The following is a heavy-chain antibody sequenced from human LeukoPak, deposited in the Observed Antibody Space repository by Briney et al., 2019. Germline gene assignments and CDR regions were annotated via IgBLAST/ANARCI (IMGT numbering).Heavy chain of an antibody. CDR3: ARGGYYDSSGYKIPNNRFDP. J-gene: IGHJ5*02. D-gene: IGHD3-22*01. CDR1: GGTFSSYA. V-gene: IGHV1-69*13. CDR2: IIPIFGTA. Sequence: SVNVSCKASGGTFSSYAISWVRQAPGQGLEWMGGIIPIFGTANYAQKFQGRVTITADESTSTAYMELSSLRSEDTAVYYCARGGYYDSSGYKIPNNRFDPWGQGTLVTVSS.